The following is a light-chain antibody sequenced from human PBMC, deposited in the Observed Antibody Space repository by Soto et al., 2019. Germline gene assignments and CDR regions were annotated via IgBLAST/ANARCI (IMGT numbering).Light chain of an antibody. V-gene: IGKV3-20*01. CDR3: QQYGSSPRIT. CDR1: QSVSSSY. Sequence: EIVLTQSPGTPSLSPGERATLSCRASQSVSSSYLAWYQQKPGQAPRLLIYGASSRATGIPDRFSGSGSGTDFTLTISRLEPEDFAVYYCQQYGSSPRITFGQGTRLEIK. J-gene: IGKJ5*01. CDR2: GAS.